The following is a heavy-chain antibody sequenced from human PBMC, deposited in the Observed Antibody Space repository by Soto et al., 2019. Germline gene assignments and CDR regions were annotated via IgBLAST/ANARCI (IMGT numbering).Heavy chain of an antibody. CDR3: ARDRYDILTGYYTWLY. D-gene: IGHD3-9*01. CDR2: INPSGGST. CDR1: GYTFTSYY. V-gene: IGHV1-46*01. Sequence: ASVKVSCKASGYTFTSYYMHWVLQAPGQGLEWMGIINPSGGSTSYAQKFQGRVTMTRDTSTSTVYMELSSLRSEDTAVYYCARDRYDILTGYYTWLYWGQGTLVTVSS. J-gene: IGHJ4*02.